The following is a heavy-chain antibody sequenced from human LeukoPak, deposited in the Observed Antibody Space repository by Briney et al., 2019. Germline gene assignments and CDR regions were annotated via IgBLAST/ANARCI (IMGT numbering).Heavy chain of an antibody. CDR1: GGSISSYY. D-gene: IGHD2-15*01. CDR3: MGYCSGGSCYHWFDP. Sequence: SETLSLNWTVSGGSISSYYWGWIRQPPGKGLGWIGYIYYSGSTNYNPSLKSRVTISVDTSKNQFSLKLSSVAAADTAVYYCMGYCSGGSCYHWFDPWGQGTLVTVSS. V-gene: IGHV4-59*08. J-gene: IGHJ5*02. CDR2: IYYSGST.